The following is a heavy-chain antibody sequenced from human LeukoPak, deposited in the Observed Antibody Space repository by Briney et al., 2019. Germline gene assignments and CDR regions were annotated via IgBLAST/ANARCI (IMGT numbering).Heavy chain of an antibody. Sequence: PGGSLRLSCAASGFSFSNYWMSWVRQAPGKRLEWVANIKEDGSEKYYVDSVKGRFTISRDNAKNSLYLQMNSLRAEDTAVYFCARRGTDSCTPSSCHPNWFAPWGQGTQVTVSS. CDR2: IKEDGSEK. J-gene: IGHJ5*02. D-gene: IGHD2/OR15-2a*01. CDR3: ARRGTDSCTPSSCHPNWFAP. V-gene: IGHV3-7*05. CDR1: GFSFSNYW.